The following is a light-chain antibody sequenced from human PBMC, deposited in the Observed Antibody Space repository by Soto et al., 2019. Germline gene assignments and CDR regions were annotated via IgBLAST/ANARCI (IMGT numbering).Light chain of an antibody. J-gene: IGLJ1*01. CDR1: SSDVGTYDY. CDR2: SVT. CDR3: FSYTSSATSV. Sequence: QSVLIQPPSVSGSPGQSVTISCTGTSSDVGTYDYVSWFQHHPGTVPKPMIYSVTSRPSGVPDRFSDSKSGNPASMTIPGLQPGDGADYFCFSYTSSATSVLGTGTKVTVL. V-gene: IGLV2-11*01.